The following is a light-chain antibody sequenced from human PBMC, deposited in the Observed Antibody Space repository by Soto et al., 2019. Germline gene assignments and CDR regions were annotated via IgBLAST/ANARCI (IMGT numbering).Light chain of an antibody. CDR3: AAWDDTLKRYV. Sequence: QSVLTQPPSASETPGQTVSISCSGSNSNIASNTVNWYQHLPGTAPKLLIYYNNQRPSGVPDRFSGSKSGTSASLAISGLQSEDESDYSCAAWDDTLKRYVFGTGTKGTVL. CDR1: NSNIASNT. V-gene: IGLV1-44*01. J-gene: IGLJ1*01. CDR2: YNN.